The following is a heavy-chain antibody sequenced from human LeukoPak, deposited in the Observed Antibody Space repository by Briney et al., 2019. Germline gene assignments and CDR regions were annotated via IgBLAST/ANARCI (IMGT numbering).Heavy chain of an antibody. D-gene: IGHD3-22*01. CDR3: EKGKHYYYDSSGTME. Sequence: PGRSLRLSCAASGFTFDDYAMHWVRQAPGKGLEWVSGISWNSGSIGYADSVKGRFTISRDNAKNSLYLQMNSLRAEDTALYFCEKGKHYYYDSSGTMEWGQGTLVTVS. J-gene: IGHJ4*02. CDR1: GFTFDDYA. CDR2: ISWNSGSI. V-gene: IGHV3-9*01.